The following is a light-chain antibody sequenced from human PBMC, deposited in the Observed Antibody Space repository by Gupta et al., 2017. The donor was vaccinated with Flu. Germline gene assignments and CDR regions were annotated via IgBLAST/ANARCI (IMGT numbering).Light chain of an antibody. CDR3: KQALSSPHT. V-gene: IGKV2-28*01. CDR2: LGS. Sequence: IVMLQSPLSLPVTPGEPASISCRSSQSLLHNNGYNYLDWYLQKPGQSPQLLIYLGSTRASGVPDRFSGSGSGTDFTLTISKVEPEDFGVYYCKQALSSPHTFGRGTKLEIK. CDR1: QSLLHNNGYNY. J-gene: IGKJ2*01.